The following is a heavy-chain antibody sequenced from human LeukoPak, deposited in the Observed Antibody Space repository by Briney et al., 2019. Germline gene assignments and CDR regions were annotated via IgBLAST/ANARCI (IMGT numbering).Heavy chain of an antibody. CDR3: AREGNYGYFDY. CDR2: IIPIFGTA. D-gene: IGHD4-11*01. CDR1: GGTFSSYA. Sequence: SVKVSCKASGGTFSSYAISWVRQAPGQGLEWMGGIIPIFGTANYARKFQGRVTITTDESTSTAYMELSSLKSEDTAVYYCAREGNYGYFDYWGQGTLVTVSS. V-gene: IGHV1-69*05. J-gene: IGHJ4*02.